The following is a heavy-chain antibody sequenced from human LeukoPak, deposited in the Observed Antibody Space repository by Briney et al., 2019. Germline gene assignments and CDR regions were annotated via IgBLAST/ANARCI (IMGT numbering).Heavy chain of an antibody. J-gene: IGHJ3*02. CDR1: GGTFSSYA. D-gene: IGHD2-2*02. V-gene: IGHV1-69*05. Sequence: SVKVSCKASGGTFSSYAISWVRQAPGQGLEWMGGIIPIFGTANYAQKFQGRVTITTDESTSTAYMELSSLRSEDTAVYYCALLGGYCSSTSCYMVDAFDIWGQGTMVTVSS. CDR2: IIPIFGTA. CDR3: ALLGGYCSSTSCYMVDAFDI.